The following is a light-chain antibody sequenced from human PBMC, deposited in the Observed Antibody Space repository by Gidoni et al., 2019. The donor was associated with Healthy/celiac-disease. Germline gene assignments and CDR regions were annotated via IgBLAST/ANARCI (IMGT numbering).Light chain of an antibody. Sequence: EIVLTQSPGTLSLSPGERATLSCRASQSVSSSYLAWYQQKPGQAPRLLIYGASSRATGIPDRFSCSGSGTDFTLTISRLETEDFAVYYCQQYGSSPVFGQGTKLEIK. CDR2: GAS. J-gene: IGKJ2*01. CDR1: QSVSSSY. CDR3: QQYGSSPV. V-gene: IGKV3-20*01.